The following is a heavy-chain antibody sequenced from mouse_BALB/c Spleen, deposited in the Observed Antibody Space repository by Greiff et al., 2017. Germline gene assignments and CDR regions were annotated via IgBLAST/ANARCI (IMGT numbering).Heavy chain of an antibody. J-gene: IGHJ1*01. V-gene: IGHV2-2*02. CDR3: ARGLYDYNGYWYFDV. CDR1: GFSLTSYG. CDR2: IWSGGST. D-gene: IGHD2-4*01. Sequence: VKLMESGPGLVQPSQSLSITCTVSGFSLTSYGVHWVRQSPGKGLEWLGVIWSGGSTDYNAAFISRLSISKDNSKSQVFFKMNSLQANDTAIYYCARGLYDYNGYWYFDVWGAGTTVTVSS.